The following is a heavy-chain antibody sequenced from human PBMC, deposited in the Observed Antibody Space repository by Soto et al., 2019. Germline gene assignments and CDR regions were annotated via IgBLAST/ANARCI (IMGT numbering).Heavy chain of an antibody. Sequence: QVHLEQSGAEVKRPGASVIISCRASGYSFNNYYIHWVRQAPGQGLEWMGIIHPNDGRTFYAQSFPGRVTMTRDASTSTVFMDLSSLRSDDTAVYYCARALTEFDYWGPGTRVTVSS. CDR3: ARALTEFDY. CDR1: GYSFNNYY. V-gene: IGHV1-46*02. J-gene: IGHJ4*02. CDR2: IHPNDGRT. D-gene: IGHD7-27*01.